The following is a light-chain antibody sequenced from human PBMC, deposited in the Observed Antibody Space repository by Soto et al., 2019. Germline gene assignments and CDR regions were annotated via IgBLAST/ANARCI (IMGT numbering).Light chain of an antibody. CDR2: DAS. V-gene: IGKV1-17*01. CDR3: LQHNSYPRI. Sequence: DIQMTQSPSSLSASVGDRVTITCRASQGIRNDLGWYQQKPGKAPKRLIYDASSLQSGVPSRFSGSGSGTEFTVTISRRESGDFATYYCLQHNSYPRIFGQETKLEIK. J-gene: IGKJ2*01. CDR1: QGIRND.